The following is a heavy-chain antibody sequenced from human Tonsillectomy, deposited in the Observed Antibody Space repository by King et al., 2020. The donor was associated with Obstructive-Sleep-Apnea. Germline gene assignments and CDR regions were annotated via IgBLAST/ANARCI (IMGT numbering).Heavy chain of an antibody. Sequence: VQLQESGPGLVKPSQTLSLTCTVSVGSISSGGHYWSWIRQHPGKGLGWIGYTYYSGSTSYNPSLKSRVTMSVDTSKNQFSLKLSSVTAADTAVYYCARGEETYYSDYWGQGTLVTVSS. J-gene: IGHJ4*02. CDR3: ARGEETYYSDY. CDR2: TYYSGST. V-gene: IGHV4-31*03. CDR1: VGSISSGGHY.